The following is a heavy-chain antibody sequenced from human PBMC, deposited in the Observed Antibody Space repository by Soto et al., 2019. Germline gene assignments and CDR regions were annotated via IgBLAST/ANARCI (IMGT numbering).Heavy chain of an antibody. CDR3: AQRVGQSGSGWESGAYDF. Sequence: SGPTLVNPTQTLTLTCTLSGFSLGTTGVGVGWIRQPPGKALEWLALIYWDDDKRYSPSLKTRLTIFKDSSKNHVVLIMTNMDPVDTGTYYCAQRVGQSGSGWESGAYDFWGQGTMVPVSS. D-gene: IGHD6-19*01. CDR1: GFSLGTTGVG. CDR2: IYWDDDK. J-gene: IGHJ3*01. V-gene: IGHV2-5*02.